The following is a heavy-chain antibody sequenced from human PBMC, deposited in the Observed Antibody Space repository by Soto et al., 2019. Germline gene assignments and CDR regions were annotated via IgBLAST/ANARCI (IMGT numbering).Heavy chain of an antibody. CDR2: ISSSGSTI. CDR3: ASWYYYGMDV. J-gene: IGHJ6*02. V-gene: IGHV3-48*03. Sequence: LRLSCAASGFTFSSCEMNWVRQAPGKGLEWVSYISSSGSTIYYADSVKGRFTISRDNAKNSLYLQMNSLRAEDTAVYYCASWYYYGMDVWGQGTTVTVSS. CDR1: GFTFSSCE.